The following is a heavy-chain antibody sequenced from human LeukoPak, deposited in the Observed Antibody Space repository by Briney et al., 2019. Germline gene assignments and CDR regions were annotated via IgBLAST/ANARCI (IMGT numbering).Heavy chain of an antibody. CDR3: ARAQVGAPTDL. CDR1: GFPFSSYA. Sequence: GGSLRLSCAASGFPFSSYAMYWVRQAPGKGLVWVARIHGDGDNISYADSVRGRFTISRDNARDTLYLHMNSLRPEDTAVYYCARAQVGAPTDLWGQGTLVTVSS. J-gene: IGHJ5*02. D-gene: IGHD1-26*01. CDR2: IHGDGDNI. V-gene: IGHV3-74*01.